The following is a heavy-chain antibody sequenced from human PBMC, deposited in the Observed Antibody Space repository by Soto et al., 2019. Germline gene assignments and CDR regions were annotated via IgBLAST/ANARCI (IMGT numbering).Heavy chain of an antibody. J-gene: IGHJ4*02. V-gene: IGHV3-33*01. Sequence: QPGGSLRLSCAASGFTFSTYGMHWVRQAPGKGLEWVAVIWNDGSNKYYADSVRGRFTISRDNSKNTLYLQMNSLRAEDTAVYYCARDRIYGSGSFYNVGYWGQGTLVTVSS. CDR2: IWNDGSNK. CDR1: GFTFSTYG. CDR3: ARDRIYGSGSFYNVGY. D-gene: IGHD3-10*01.